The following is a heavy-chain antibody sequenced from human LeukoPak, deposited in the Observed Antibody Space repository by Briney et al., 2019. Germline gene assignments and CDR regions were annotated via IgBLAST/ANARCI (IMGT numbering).Heavy chain of an antibody. Sequence: SETLSLTCTVSGGSISSYYWSWIRQPPGKGLEWIGYIYYSGSTNYNPSLKSRVTISVDTSKNQFSLKLSSVTAADTAVYYCARAGTAYYYDSSGYYPDLVVFDIWGQGTMVTVSS. CDR2: IYYSGST. D-gene: IGHD3-22*01. J-gene: IGHJ3*02. CDR1: GGSISSYY. V-gene: IGHV4-59*01. CDR3: ARAGTAYYYDSSGYYPDLVVFDI.